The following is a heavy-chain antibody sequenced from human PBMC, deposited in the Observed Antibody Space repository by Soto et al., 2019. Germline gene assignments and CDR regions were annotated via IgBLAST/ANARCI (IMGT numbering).Heavy chain of an antibody. J-gene: IGHJ4*02. V-gene: IGHV3-33*01. CDR2: IWYDGSNK. CDR1: GFTFSSYG. CDR3: ARGSPPDY. Sequence: QVQLVESGGGVVQPGRSLRLSCAASGFTFSSYGMHWVRQAPGKGLEWVTVIWYDGSNKHYADSVKGRFTISRDNSKNMVSLQMNSLRVEDTAVYYCARGSPPDYWGRGTLVTVSS.